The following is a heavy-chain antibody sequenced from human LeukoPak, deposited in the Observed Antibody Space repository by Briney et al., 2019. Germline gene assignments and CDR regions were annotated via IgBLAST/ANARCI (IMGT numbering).Heavy chain of an antibody. D-gene: IGHD1-26*01. CDR3: ANWDRGSYSFDY. CDR2: IKQDGSEK. J-gene: IGHJ4*02. CDR1: GFSFSSYW. V-gene: IGHV3-7*01. Sequence: PGGSLRLSCAASGFSFSSYWMSWVRQAPGKGLEWVATIKQDGSEKYYVDSVKGRFTISRDNAKNSLYLQMNSLRAEDTAVNYCANWDRGSYSFDYWGQGTTVTLSS.